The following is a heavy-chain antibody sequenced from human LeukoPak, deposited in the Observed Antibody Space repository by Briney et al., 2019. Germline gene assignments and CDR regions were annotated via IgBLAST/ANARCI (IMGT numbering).Heavy chain of an antibody. CDR3: ARLSQTPAYYDTSVYYYLGY. CDR1: GYPFTTWE. J-gene: IGHJ4*02. Sequence: ASVKVSCKTSGYPFTTWEINWVRQAAGQGLEWMGWVHPNGGNTAYAQKFQGRVTMTRDTSISTAYMELSSLRSEDTAVYYCARLSQTPAYYDTSVYYYLGYWGQGTLVTVSS. V-gene: IGHV1-8*01. D-gene: IGHD3-22*01. CDR2: VHPNGGNT.